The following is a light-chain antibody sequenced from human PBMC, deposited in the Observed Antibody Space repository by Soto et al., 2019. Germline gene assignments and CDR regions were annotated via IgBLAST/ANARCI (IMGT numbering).Light chain of an antibody. CDR3: SSYTSSSNLL. Sequence: QSALTQPASVSGSPGQSITISCTGTSSDVGDYNYVSWYQQHPGKAPKLMIYDVSDRPSGVSNRFSGSKSGNTASLTISGLQAEDEADYYCSSYTSSSNLLFGGGTKLTGL. V-gene: IGLV2-14*03. J-gene: IGLJ3*02. CDR1: SSDVGDYNY. CDR2: DVS.